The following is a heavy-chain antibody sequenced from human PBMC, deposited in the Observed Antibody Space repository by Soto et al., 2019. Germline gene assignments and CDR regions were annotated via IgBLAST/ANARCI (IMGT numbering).Heavy chain of an antibody. Sequence: PGGSLRLSCAASGFSFSNYALSWVRQAPGKGLEWVSTFSAGGRTYYADSVKGRFTIARDSSQNTVHLQINGLRAEDTAVYYCAKVVALSSWYYYYYGMDVWGQGTTVTVSS. CDR1: GFSFSNYA. V-gene: IGHV3-23*01. CDR3: AKVVALSSWYYYYYGMDV. J-gene: IGHJ6*02. D-gene: IGHD6-13*01. CDR2: FSAGGRT.